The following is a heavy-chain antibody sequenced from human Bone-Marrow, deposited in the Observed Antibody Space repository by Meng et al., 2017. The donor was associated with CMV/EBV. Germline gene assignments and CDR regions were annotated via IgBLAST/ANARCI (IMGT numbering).Heavy chain of an antibody. CDR3: ARSDDDYSPTDY. Sequence: SVKVSCKASGGTFSSYTISWVRQAPGQGLEWMGRIIPIFGTANYAQKFQGRVTITTDESTSTAYMELSSLRSEDTAVYYCARSDDDYSPTDYWGPGNLVTVSS. J-gene: IGHJ4*02. D-gene: IGHD4-11*01. CDR1: GGTFSSYT. V-gene: IGHV1-69*05. CDR2: IIPIFGTA.